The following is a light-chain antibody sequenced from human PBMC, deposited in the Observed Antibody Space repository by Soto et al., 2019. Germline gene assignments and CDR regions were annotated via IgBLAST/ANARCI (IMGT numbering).Light chain of an antibody. V-gene: IGLV2-14*03. CDR2: DVS. J-gene: IGLJ1*01. CDR3: SSYSTSSTPYV. Sequence: QSALTQPASVSGSPGQSITISCTGSSSDVGGDNFVSWYQHHPGKAPKLVIYDVSDRPSGISNRFSGSKSGNTASLTISGLQAEDEADYYCSSYSTSSTPYVLGTGTKVTVL. CDR1: SSDVGGDNF.